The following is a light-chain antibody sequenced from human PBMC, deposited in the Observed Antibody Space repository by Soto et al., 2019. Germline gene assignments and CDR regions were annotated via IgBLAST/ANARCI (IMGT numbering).Light chain of an antibody. CDR2: AAS. CDR1: QSISGY. CDR3: QQSYSTPHT. V-gene: IGKV1-39*01. Sequence: DIQMTQSPSSLSASVGDRVTITCRASQSISGYLNWYQQKSGKVPKLLIYAASNLQSGVPSRFSGSGSGTDFTLTISSLQPEDFATYYCQQSYSTPHTFGPGTKVDIK. J-gene: IGKJ2*01.